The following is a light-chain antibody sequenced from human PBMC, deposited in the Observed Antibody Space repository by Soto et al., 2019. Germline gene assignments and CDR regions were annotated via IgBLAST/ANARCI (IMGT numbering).Light chain of an antibody. V-gene: IGKV1-8*01. J-gene: IGKJ1*01. Sequence: AIRMTQSPSSFSASTGDRVTITCRASQGISSYLAWYQQKPGKAPKLLIYAASTLQSGVPSRFSGSGSGTDFTLTISCLQSEDFATYYCQQHYSYPPWTFGQGTKVDIK. CDR2: AAS. CDR1: QGISSY. CDR3: QQHYSYPPWT.